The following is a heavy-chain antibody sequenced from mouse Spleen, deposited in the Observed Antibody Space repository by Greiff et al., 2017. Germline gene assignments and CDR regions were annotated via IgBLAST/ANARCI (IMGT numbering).Heavy chain of an antibody. V-gene: IGHV1-81*01. CDR2: IYPRSGNT. CDR1: GYTFTSYG. CDR3: ARIELDY. Sequence: QVQLKQSGAELARPGASVKLSCKASGYTFTSYGISWVKQRPGQGLEWIGEIYPRSGNTYYNEKFKGKATLTADKSSSTAYMELRSLTSEDSAVYFCARIELDYWGQGTTLTVSS. J-gene: IGHJ2*01.